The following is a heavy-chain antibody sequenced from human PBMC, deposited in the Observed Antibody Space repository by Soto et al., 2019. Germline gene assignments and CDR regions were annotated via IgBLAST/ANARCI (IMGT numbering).Heavy chain of an antibody. D-gene: IGHD5-12*01. J-gene: IGHJ6*02. CDR1: GFTFSDYY. Sequence: GGSLRLSCAASGFTFSDYYMSWIRQSPGKGLEWVSYISSSGSTIYYADSVKGRFTVSRDNAKNSLYLQMNSLRAEDTAVYYFARGGSSYDNGMDVWGQGTTVPVSS. V-gene: IGHV3-11*01. CDR3: ARGGSSYDNGMDV. CDR2: ISSSGSTI.